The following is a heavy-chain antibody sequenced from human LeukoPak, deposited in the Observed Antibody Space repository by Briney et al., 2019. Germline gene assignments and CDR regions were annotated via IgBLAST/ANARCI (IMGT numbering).Heavy chain of an antibody. D-gene: IGHD5-12*01. V-gene: IGHV3-33*06. J-gene: IGHJ4*02. CDR3: AKSVASDAY. CDR1: GFTFSSYG. Sequence: GRSLRLSCAASGFTFSSYGMHWVRQAPGKGLEWVAVIWYDGSNKYYADSVKGRFTISRDNSKNTLYLQMNSLRAEDTAVYYCAKSVASDAYWGQGTLVTVSS. CDR2: IWYDGSNK.